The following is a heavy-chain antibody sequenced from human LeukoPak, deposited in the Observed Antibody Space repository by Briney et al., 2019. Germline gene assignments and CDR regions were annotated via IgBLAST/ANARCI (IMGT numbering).Heavy chain of an antibody. CDR1: GGTFSSYA. Sequence: SMKVSCKASGGTFSSYAISWVRQAPGQGLEWMGGIIPIFGTANYAQKFQGRVTITTDESTSTAYMELSSLRSEDTAVYYCARDRSRMTTVAHGDYWGQGTLVTVSS. J-gene: IGHJ4*02. D-gene: IGHD4-23*01. V-gene: IGHV1-69*05. CDR3: ARDRSRMTTVAHGDY. CDR2: IIPIFGTA.